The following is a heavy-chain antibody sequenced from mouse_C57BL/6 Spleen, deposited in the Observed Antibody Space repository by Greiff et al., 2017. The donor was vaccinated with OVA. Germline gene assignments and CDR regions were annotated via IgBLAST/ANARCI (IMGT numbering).Heavy chain of an antibody. Sequence: EVKLMESGPELVKPGASVKISCKASGYSFTGYYMNWVKQSPEKSLEWIGEINPSTGGTTYNQKFKAKATLTVDKSSSTAYMQLKSLTSEDSAVYYCARRGYDYEGYYAMDYWGQGTSVTVSS. CDR1: GYSFTGYY. CDR2: INPSTGGT. CDR3: ARRGYDYEGYYAMDY. J-gene: IGHJ4*01. V-gene: IGHV1-42*01. D-gene: IGHD2-4*01.